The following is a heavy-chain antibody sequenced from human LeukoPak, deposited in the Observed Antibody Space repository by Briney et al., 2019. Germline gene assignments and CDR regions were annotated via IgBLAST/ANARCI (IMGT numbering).Heavy chain of an antibody. CDR3: ATGYCSGGSCSDAFDI. D-gene: IGHD2-15*01. J-gene: IGHJ3*02. CDR1: GYSFTSYW. Sequence: GESLKISCKGSGYSFTSYWIGWVRQMPGKGLEWMGIIYPGDSDTRYGPSFQGQVTISADKSISTAYLQWSSLKASDTAMYYCATGYCSGGSCSDAFDIRGQGTMVTVSS. CDR2: IYPGDSDT. V-gene: IGHV5-51*01.